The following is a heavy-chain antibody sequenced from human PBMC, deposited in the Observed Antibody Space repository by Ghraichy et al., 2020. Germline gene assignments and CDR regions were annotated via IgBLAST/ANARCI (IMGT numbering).Heavy chain of an antibody. CDR2: IYPGDSDT. V-gene: IGHV5-51*01. D-gene: IGHD3-10*01. Sequence: GESLNISCKGSGYSFTSYWIGWVRQMPGKGLEWMGIIYPGDSDTRYSPSFQGQVTISADKSISTAYLQWSSLKASDTAMYYCARHVRGGSIGSGSYYKGYFDLRGRGTLFPVPS. CDR1: GYSFTSYW. J-gene: IGHJ2*01. CDR3: ARHVRGGSIGSGSYYKGYFDL.